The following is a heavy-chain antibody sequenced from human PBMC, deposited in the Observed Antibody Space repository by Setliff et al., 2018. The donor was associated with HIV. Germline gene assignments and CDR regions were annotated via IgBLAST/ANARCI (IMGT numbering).Heavy chain of an antibody. CDR2: IFYTGST. CDR1: GGSISTSNYY. J-gene: IGHJ3*01. CDR3: ARGWGHDGFDF. D-gene: IGHD6-19*01. V-gene: IGHV4-39*01. Sequence: PSETLSLTCILSGGSISTSNYYWGWIRQPPGKGPEWIASIFYTGSTFYTSSLKSRVRISMDKPKNQFSLNVSSVTAADTAVYYCARGWGHDGFDFWGQGTMVTVSS.